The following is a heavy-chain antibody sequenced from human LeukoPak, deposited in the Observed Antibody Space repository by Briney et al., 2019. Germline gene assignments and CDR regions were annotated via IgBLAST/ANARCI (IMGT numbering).Heavy chain of an antibody. Sequence: GGSLRLSCAASGFTFSSYAMSWVRQAPGKGLEWVAVIWYDGSNKYYADSVKGRFTISRDNSKNTLYLQMNSLTAEDTAVYYCARGRFNYDSSGYSSFYHWGQGTLVTVSS. D-gene: IGHD3-22*01. CDR1: GFTFSSYA. CDR3: ARGRFNYDSSGYSSFYH. J-gene: IGHJ4*02. CDR2: IWYDGSNK. V-gene: IGHV3-33*08.